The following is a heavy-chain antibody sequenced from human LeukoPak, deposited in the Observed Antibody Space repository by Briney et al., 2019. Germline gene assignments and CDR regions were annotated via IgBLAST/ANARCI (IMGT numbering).Heavy chain of an antibody. Sequence: TVKVSCKASGGSFSSNTLSWVRQAPGQGLEWVGGIIANVNTPNYAQKFQGRVTITADESTNTIYLVVDSLRSDDTAVYYCARLVNWGPLGDYWGQGTVVTVSS. CDR3: ARLVNWGPLGDY. J-gene: IGHJ4*02. CDR2: IIANVNTP. V-gene: IGHV1-69*01. CDR1: GGSFSSNT. D-gene: IGHD3-16*01.